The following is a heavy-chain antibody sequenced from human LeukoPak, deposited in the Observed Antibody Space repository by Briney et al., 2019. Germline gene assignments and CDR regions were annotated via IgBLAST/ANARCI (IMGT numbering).Heavy chain of an antibody. CDR1: GGSISSGDYY. CDR3: ARDPRITSVWYSDL. J-gene: IGHJ2*01. Sequence: SETLSLTCTVSGGSISSGDYYWSWIRQPPGQGLEWIGYIYYSGSTNYNPSLKSRVTISVDTSKNQFSLKLSSVTAADTAVYYCARDPRITSVWYSDLWGRGTLVTVSS. CDR2: IYYSGST. D-gene: IGHD3-10*01. V-gene: IGHV4-61*08.